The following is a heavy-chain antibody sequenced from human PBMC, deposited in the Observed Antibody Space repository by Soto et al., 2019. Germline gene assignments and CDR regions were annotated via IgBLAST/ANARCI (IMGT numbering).Heavy chain of an antibody. V-gene: IGHV4-34*01. CDR1: GGSFSGHY. J-gene: IGHJ4*02. D-gene: IGHD6-13*01. CDR2: INQGGTT. Sequence: PETLSLACAVNGGSFSGHYWSWIRQPPGKGLEWIGEINQGGTTNYNPSLRSRVTMSVDTSKNQFSLKLSSVTAADTAVYYCARGVTGYSSSRYAYWGQGALVTVSS. CDR3: ARGVTGYSSSRYAY.